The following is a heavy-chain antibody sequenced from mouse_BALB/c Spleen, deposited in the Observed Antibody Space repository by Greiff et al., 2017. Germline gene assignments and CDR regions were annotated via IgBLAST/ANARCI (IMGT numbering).Heavy chain of an antibody. J-gene: IGHJ3*01. CDR2: INPSNGRT. V-gene: IGHV1S81*02. CDR1: GYTFTSYW. CDR3: ARGGDPGFAY. Sequence: VQLQQPGAELVKPGASVKLSCKASGYTFTSYWMHWVKQRPGQGLEWIGEINPSNGRTNYNEKFKSKATLTVDKSSSTAYMQLSSLTSEDSAVYYCARGGDPGFAYWGQGTLVTVSA.